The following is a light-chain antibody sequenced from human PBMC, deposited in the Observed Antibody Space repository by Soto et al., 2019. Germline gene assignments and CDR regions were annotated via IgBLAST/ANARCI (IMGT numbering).Light chain of an antibody. V-gene: IGKV1-5*01. CDR3: QQYNSYPVT. J-gene: IGKJ1*01. Sequence: DMQMTQSPSTLSASVGDRVTITCRASQSISSWLAWYQQKPWKAPKLLIYDASSLESGVPSRFSGSGSGTEFTLTISSLQPDDFATYYCQQYNSYPVTFGQGTKVEIK. CDR2: DAS. CDR1: QSISSW.